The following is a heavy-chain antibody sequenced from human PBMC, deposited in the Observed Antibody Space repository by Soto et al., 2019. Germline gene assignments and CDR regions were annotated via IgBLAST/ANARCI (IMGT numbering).Heavy chain of an antibody. D-gene: IGHD1-26*01. CDR2: INQDGSVE. Sequence: PGGSLRLSCAASGFTFRAYLMSWVRQAPGKGLDWVANINQDGSVEYYADSVQGRFTISRDNAKNSLYLQMNSLRVEDTAVYYCARDGYSGSYYVYWGQGTLVTVSS. J-gene: IGHJ4*02. V-gene: IGHV3-7*01. CDR3: ARDGYSGSYYVY. CDR1: GFTFRAYL.